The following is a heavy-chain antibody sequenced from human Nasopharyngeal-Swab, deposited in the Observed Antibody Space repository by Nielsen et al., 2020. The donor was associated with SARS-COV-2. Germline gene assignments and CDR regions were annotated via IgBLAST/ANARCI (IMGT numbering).Heavy chain of an antibody. V-gene: IGHV3-74*01. CDR2: IDTDGSVT. CDR3: GRDLGGYGGS. Sequence: GESLKISCAASGFTFSSFWMHWVRQVPGEGLVWVSRIDTDGSVTNYADSVKGRFTISRDNAKNTLYLQMNSLRAEDTAVYYCGRDLGGYGGSWDQGALVIVSP. CDR1: GFTFSSFW. J-gene: IGHJ5*02. D-gene: IGHD5-12*01.